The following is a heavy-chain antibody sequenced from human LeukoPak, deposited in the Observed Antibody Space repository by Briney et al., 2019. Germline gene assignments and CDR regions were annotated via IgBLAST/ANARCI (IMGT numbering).Heavy chain of an antibody. Sequence: SETLSLTCTVSGGSISSGSYYWRWIRQPAGKGLEWIGRIYTSGSTNYNPSLKSRVTISVDTSKNQFSLKLSSVTAADTAVYYCARDGEKEVWGQGTLVTVSS. D-gene: IGHD3-10*01. V-gene: IGHV4-61*02. CDR1: GGSISSGSYY. CDR3: ARDGEKEV. CDR2: IYTSGST. J-gene: IGHJ4*02.